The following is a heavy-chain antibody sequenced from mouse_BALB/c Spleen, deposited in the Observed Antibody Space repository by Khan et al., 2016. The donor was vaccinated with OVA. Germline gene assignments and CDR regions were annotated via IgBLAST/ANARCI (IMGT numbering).Heavy chain of an antibody. J-gene: IGHJ2*01. CDR3: ARIKKIVATYFDY. CDR2: TNPTNGRT. CDR1: GYTFTSYW. D-gene: IGHD1-1*01. Sequence: VQLQESGAELVKAGDSVKMSCKASGYTFTSYWMHWVKQRLGQGLEWFAETNPTNGRTYYNEKFKSKATLTVDKSSSTAYMLHSGPTFEDSAVYYCARIKKIVATYFDYWGQGTTLTVSS. V-gene: IGHV1S81*02.